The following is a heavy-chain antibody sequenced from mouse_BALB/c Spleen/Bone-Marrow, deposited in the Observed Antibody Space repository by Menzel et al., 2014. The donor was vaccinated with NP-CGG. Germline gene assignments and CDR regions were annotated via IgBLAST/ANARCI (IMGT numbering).Heavy chain of an antibody. CDR2: ISGGGSYT. D-gene: IGHD1-1*01. J-gene: IGHJ2*01. CDR1: GFTFSSCG. Sequence: EVQLQQSGGGLVKPGGSLKLSCAASGFTFSSCGMSWVRQTPEKRLEWVATISGGGSYTYYPDSVKGRFTISRDNAKNNLYLQMSSLRSEDTALYYCARQYGSSYFDYWGQGTTLTVSS. V-gene: IGHV5-9-2*01. CDR3: ARQYGSSYFDY.